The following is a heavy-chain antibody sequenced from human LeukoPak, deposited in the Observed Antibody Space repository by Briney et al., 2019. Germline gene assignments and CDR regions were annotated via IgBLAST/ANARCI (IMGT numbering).Heavy chain of an antibody. Sequence: AETLSLKCTLSSGRHSSCSYYWGWIRQPPGKGVEWIGRIYYSGSTYYNPSLKTRDTMYVETSKLQFSLKLSSMTAADTAVYYCARHALGVAHDYWVQGNLVTV. D-gene: IGHD3-3*01. CDR2: IYYSGST. CDR1: SGRHSSCSYY. V-gene: IGHV4-39*01. CDR3: ARHALGVAHDY. J-gene: IGHJ4*02.